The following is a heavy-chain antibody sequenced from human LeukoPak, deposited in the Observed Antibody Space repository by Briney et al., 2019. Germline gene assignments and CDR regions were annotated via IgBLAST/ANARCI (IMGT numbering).Heavy chain of an antibody. V-gene: IGHV3-33*01. J-gene: IGHJ4*02. D-gene: IGHD1-26*01. Sequence: GGSLRLSCAASGFTFNSYGMHWVRQAPGKGLEWVAVIWYDGSNKYYADSVKGRSTISGDNSKNTLYLQMNSLRAEDTAVYYCARDWEHYFGYWGQGALVTVSS. CDR2: IWYDGSNK. CDR1: GFTFNSYG. CDR3: ARDWEHYFGY.